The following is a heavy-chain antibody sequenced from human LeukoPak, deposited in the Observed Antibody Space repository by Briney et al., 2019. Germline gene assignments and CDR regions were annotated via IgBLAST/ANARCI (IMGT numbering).Heavy chain of an antibody. CDR2: INPNSGGT. CDR3: ARGVLAAAGSSFDY. D-gene: IGHD6-13*01. V-gene: IGHV1-2*04. CDR1: GYTFIDYY. J-gene: IGHJ4*02. Sequence: ASVKVSCTTSGYTFIDYYVHWIRQAPGQGLEWMGWINPNSGGTNYAQKFQGWVTMTRDTSISTAYMELSRLRSDDTAVYYCARGVLAAAGSSFDYWGQGTLVTVSS.